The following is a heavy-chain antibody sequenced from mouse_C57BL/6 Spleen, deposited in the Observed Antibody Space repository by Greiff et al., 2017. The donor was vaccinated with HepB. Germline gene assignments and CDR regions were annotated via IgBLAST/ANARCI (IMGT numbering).Heavy chain of an antibody. CDR2: INPSNGGT. Sequence: QVQLQQPGTELVKPGASVKLSCKASGYTFTSYWMHWVKQRPGQDLEWIGNINPSNGGTNYNEKFKSKATLTVDKSSSTAYMQLSSLTSEDSAVYYCARSSGRFYGSSWAYWGQGTLVTVSA. D-gene: IGHD1-1*01. J-gene: IGHJ3*01. CDR1: GYTFTSYW. CDR3: ARSSGRFYGSSWAY. V-gene: IGHV1-53*01.